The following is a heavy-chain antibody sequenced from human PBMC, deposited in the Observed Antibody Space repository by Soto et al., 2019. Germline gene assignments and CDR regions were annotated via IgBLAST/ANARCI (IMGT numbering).Heavy chain of an antibody. V-gene: IGHV3-48*02. CDR2: ISSSSTI. CDR1: GFTFSSYS. D-gene: IGHD6-6*01. J-gene: IGHJ4*02. CDR3: ARFYLFVTAAGRRWSFDF. Sequence: GGSLRLSCAASGFTFSSYSMNWVRQAPGKGMEWVSYISSSSTIYYAASVKGRFTISRDNAKNSLYLQMNSLRDEDTAVYYCARFYLFVTAAGRRWSFDFWGQGTLVTVSS.